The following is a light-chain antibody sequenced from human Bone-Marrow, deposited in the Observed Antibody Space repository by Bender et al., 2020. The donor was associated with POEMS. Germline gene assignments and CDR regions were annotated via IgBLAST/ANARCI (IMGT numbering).Light chain of an antibody. Sequence: QSALTQPASVSGSPGQSITISCTGTSSDIGGSDYVSWYQQHPGEAPKLIVYDVSDRPSGVSSRFSGSKSGNTASLTISGLQAEDEADYYCCSSAAGSVIFGGGTTVTVL. CDR1: SSDIGGSDY. CDR2: DVS. J-gene: IGLJ2*01. V-gene: IGLV2-14*03. CDR3: CSSAAGSVI.